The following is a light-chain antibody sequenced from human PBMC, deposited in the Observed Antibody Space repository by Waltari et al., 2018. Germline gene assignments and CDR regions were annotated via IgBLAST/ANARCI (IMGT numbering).Light chain of an antibody. CDR1: QSVSSSY. CDR3: QQYGSSPPGIT. J-gene: IGKJ3*01. Sequence: EIVLTQSPGTLSLSPGERATLSCRASQSVSSSYLAWYQQKPGQAPRLLIYGASSRATGIPDRFSGSGSGTDFILTISRLEPEDFAVYYCQQYGSSPPGITFGPGTKVDIK. CDR2: GAS. V-gene: IGKV3-20*01.